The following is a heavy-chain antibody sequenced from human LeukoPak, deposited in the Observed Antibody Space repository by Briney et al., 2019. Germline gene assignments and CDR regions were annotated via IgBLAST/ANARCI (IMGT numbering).Heavy chain of an antibody. CDR1: GFTFSNSA. CDR2: ISGTGGST. V-gene: IGHV3-23*01. CDR3: AKFRGSPPNHFDY. J-gene: IGHJ4*02. D-gene: IGHD3-10*01. Sequence: GGSLRLSCAASGFTFSNSAMSWVRQAPGKGLELVSGISGTGGSTYYADSVKGRFTISRDNSKSTLYLQMNSLRDEDTAVYYCAKFRGSPPNHFDYWGQGTLVTVSS.